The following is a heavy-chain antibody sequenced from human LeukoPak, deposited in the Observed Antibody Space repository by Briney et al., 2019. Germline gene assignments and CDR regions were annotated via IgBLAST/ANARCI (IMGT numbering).Heavy chain of an antibody. V-gene: IGHV7-4-1*02. CDR2: IDTTTGNP. D-gene: IGHD3-10*01. CDR1: GYPFSTHF. Sequence: ASVRVSCKASGYPFSTHFLNWVRQAPGQGLEWMGNIDTTTGNPRYAQDFTGRFVFSLDTSVSTAYLQITSLKADDTAAYYCVRGTPTPGMDYWGQGTQVTVSS. J-gene: IGHJ4*02. CDR3: VRGTPTPGMDY.